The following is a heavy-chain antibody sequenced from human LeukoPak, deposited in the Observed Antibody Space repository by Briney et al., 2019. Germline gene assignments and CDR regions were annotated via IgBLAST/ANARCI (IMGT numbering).Heavy chain of an antibody. D-gene: IGHD6-19*01. J-gene: IGHJ1*01. V-gene: IGHV3-7*01. CDR3: ARTGRLIAVAATHFQH. Sequence: PGGSLRLSCAASGFTFSNYWMGWVRQAPGKGLEWVANINQDGSEKYYVDSVKGRFTISRDNAKNSLYLQMNSLRAEDTAVYYCARTGRLIAVAATHFQHWGQGTLVTVSP. CDR2: INQDGSEK. CDR1: GFTFSNYW.